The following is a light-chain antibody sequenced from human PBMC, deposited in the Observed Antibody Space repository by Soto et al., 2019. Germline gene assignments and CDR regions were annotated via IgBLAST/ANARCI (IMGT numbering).Light chain of an antibody. CDR3: VAWDTSLTTPVL. V-gene: IGLV1-51*01. Sequence: QSVLTQPPSVSAAPGPKVIISCSGSSSNIENNFVSWYQQLPGTAPKLLIFDNDKRPSGIPDRFSGSKSGTSATLGIIGLQTGDEADYYCVAWDTSLTTPVLFGGGTQLTVL. CDR1: SSNIENNF. J-gene: IGLJ2*01. CDR2: DND.